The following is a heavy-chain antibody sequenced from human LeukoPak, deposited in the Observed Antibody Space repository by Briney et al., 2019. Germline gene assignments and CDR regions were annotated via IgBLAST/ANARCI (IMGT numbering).Heavy chain of an antibody. CDR1: GYTFTGYY. CDR3: ARDSQYEVDFWSGYYLDY. Sequence: ASVKVSCKASGYTFTGYYMHWVRQAPGQGLEWMGWINPNSGGTNYAQKFQGRVTMTRDTSISTAYMELSRLRSDDTAVYYCARDSQYEVDFWSGYYLDYWGQGTLVTVSS. CDR2: INPNSGGT. D-gene: IGHD3-3*01. J-gene: IGHJ4*02. V-gene: IGHV1-2*02.